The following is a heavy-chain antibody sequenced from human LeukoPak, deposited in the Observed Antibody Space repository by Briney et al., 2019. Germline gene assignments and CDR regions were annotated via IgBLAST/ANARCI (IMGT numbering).Heavy chain of an antibody. D-gene: IGHD4-17*01. J-gene: IGHJ3*02. CDR1: GFTFSIYA. CDR3: AIKRPTPLDAFDI. Sequence: GGSLRLSCAASGFTFSIYAMSWVRQAPGKGLERVSAISGSSGSTYYADSVKGRFTISRDNSKNTLYLQMNSLRAEDTAVYYCAIKRPTPLDAFDIWGQGTMVTLSS. CDR2: ISGSSGST. V-gene: IGHV3-23*01.